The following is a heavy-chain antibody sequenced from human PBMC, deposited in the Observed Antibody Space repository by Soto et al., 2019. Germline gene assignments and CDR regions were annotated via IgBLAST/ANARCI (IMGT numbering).Heavy chain of an antibody. CDR2: ISAYNGNT. Sequence: GASVKVSCKASGYTFTSYGISWVRQAPGQGLEWMGWISAYNGNTNYAQKLQGRVTMTTDTSTSTAYMELRSLRSDDTAVYYCARDGRIAAAGRLYYYYYGMDVWGQGTTVTVSS. V-gene: IGHV1-18*04. CDR1: GYTFTSYG. CDR3: ARDGRIAAAGRLYYYYYGMDV. D-gene: IGHD6-13*01. J-gene: IGHJ6*02.